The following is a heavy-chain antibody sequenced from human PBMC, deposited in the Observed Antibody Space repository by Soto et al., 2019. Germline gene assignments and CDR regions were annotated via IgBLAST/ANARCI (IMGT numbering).Heavy chain of an antibody. CDR1: GFTFSSYA. CDR2: ISGGGGSS. Sequence: EVQLLESGGGLVEPGGSLRLSCTASGFTFSSYAMSWVRQAPGKGLEWVSGISGGGGSSYYADSVKGRFTISRGNSKNALYLQMNSLGAEDTAVYYCAKESAADFGDYCDSWGQGTLVSVSS. CDR3: AKESAADFGDYCDS. V-gene: IGHV3-23*01. J-gene: IGHJ4*02. D-gene: IGHD4-17*01.